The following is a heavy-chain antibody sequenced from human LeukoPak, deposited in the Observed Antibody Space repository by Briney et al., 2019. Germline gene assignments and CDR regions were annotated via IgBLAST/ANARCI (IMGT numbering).Heavy chain of an antibody. CDR3: ARDQTQSNWRDAFDI. V-gene: IGHV3-30-3*01. CDR1: GFTFSSYA. CDR2: ISYDGSNK. Sequence: GGSLRLSCAASGFTFSSYAMHWVRQAPGKGLEWVAVISYDGSNKYYADSVKGRFTISRDNSKNTLYLQMNSLRAEGTAVYYCARDQTQSNWRDAFDIWGQGTMVTVSS. D-gene: IGHD7-27*01. J-gene: IGHJ3*02.